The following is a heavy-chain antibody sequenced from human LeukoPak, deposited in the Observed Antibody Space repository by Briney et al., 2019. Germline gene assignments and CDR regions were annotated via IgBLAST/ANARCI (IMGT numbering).Heavy chain of an antibody. CDR2: INHSGST. CDR3: ARGGLIVVVPAAAFRKGGYFDY. CDR1: GGSFSGYY. J-gene: IGHJ4*02. D-gene: IGHD2-2*01. Sequence: SETLSLTCAVYGGSFSGYYWSWIRQSPGKGLEWIGEINHSGSTNYNPSLKSRVTISVDTSKNQFSLKLSSVTAADTAVYYCARGGLIVVVPAAAFRKGGYFDYWGQGTLVTVSS. V-gene: IGHV4-34*01.